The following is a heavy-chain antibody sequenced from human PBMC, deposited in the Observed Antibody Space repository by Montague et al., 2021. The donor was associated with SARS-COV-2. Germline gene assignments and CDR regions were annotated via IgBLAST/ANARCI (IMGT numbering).Heavy chain of an antibody. D-gene: IGHD2-2*01. CDR1: GGSFCGYY. J-gene: IGHJ6*02. V-gene: IGHV4-34*01. Sequence: SETLSLTCAVYGGSFCGYYWSWIRQPPGRGLEWIGEINHSGSTNYNPSLKSRVTISVDTSKNQFSLKLSSVTAADTAVYYCTREGYQVLWSDYYYYGMDVWGQGTTVTVSS. CDR3: TREGYQVLWSDYYYYGMDV. CDR2: INHSGST.